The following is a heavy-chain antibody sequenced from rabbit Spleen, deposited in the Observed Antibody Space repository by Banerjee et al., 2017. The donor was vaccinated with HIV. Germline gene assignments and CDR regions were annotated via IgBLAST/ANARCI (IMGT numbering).Heavy chain of an antibody. J-gene: IGHJ4*01. V-gene: IGHV1S7*01. CDR2: IDPVFGIT. CDR1: GFTLSSYY. D-gene: IGHD8-1*01. Sequence: QLVESGGGLVQPGGSLKLSCKASGFTLSSYYMNWVRQAPGKGLEWIGYIDPVFGITYYASWVNGRFSISRENAQNTVFLQMTSLTAADTATYFCARDGVGGSYFALWGPGTLVTVS. CDR3: ARDGVGGSYFAL.